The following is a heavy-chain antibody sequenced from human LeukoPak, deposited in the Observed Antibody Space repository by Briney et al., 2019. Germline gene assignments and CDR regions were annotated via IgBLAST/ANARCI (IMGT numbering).Heavy chain of an antibody. D-gene: IGHD3-9*01. CDR2: IYYSGST. J-gene: IGHJ4*02. V-gene: IGHV4-59*01. Sequence: SETLSLTCTVSGGSISSYYWSWIRQPPGKGLEWIGYIYYSGSTNYNPSLKSRVTISVDTSKNQCSLKLSSVTAAATDVYYCAKDRSVLRYFDWLLYSDYWGQGTLVTVSS. CDR3: AKDRSVLRYFDWLLYSDY. CDR1: GGSISSYY.